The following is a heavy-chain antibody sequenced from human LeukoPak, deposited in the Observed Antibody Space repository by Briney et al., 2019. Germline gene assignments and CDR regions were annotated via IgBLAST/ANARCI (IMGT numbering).Heavy chain of an antibody. J-gene: IGHJ4*02. Sequence: PSETLSLTCTVSGGSISSYYWSWTRQPPGKGLEWIGYIYYSGSTNYNPSLKSRVTISVDTSKNQFSLKLSSVTAADTAVYYCARATYYYDSSGYLFDYWGQGTLVTVSS. CDR2: IYYSGST. V-gene: IGHV4-59*01. D-gene: IGHD3-22*01. CDR3: ARATYYYDSSGYLFDY. CDR1: GGSISSYY.